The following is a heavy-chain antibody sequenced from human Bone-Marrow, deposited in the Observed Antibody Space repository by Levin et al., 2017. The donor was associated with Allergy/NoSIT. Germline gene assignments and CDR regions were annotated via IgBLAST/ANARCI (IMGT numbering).Heavy chain of an antibody. Sequence: GGSLRLSCAASGFTFSSYAMHWVRQAPGKGLEWVAVISYDGSNKYYADSVKGRFTISRDNSKNTLYLQMNSLRAEDTAVYYCARERRGIPSSGWYVYWFDPWGQGTLVTVSS. V-gene: IGHV3-30-3*01. CDR2: ISYDGSNK. J-gene: IGHJ5*02. CDR3: ARERRGIPSSGWYVYWFDP. CDR1: GFTFSSYA. D-gene: IGHD6-19*01.